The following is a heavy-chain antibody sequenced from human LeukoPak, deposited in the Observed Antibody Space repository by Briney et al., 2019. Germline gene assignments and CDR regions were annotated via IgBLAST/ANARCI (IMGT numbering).Heavy chain of an antibody. CDR1: GFTFSSYE. V-gene: IGHV3-48*03. D-gene: IGHD6-13*01. Sequence: GGSLRLSCAASGFTFSSYEMNWVRQAPGKGLEWVSYISSSGSTIYYADSVKGRFTISRDNAKNSLYLQMNSLRAEDTAVYYCARGQSSGWYEFLDNWFDPWGQGTLVTVSS. J-gene: IGHJ5*02. CDR3: ARGQSSGWYEFLDNWFDP. CDR2: ISSSGSTI.